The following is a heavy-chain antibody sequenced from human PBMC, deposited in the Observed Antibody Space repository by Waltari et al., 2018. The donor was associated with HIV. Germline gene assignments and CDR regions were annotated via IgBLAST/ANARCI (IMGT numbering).Heavy chain of an antibody. Sequence: LSCAASGFTFSSYGMHWVRQAPGKGLEWVAFIRYDGSNKYYADSVKGRFTISRDNSKNTLYLQMNSLRAEDTAVYYFAKDQEAYSNYAYSGWFDPWGQGTLVTVSS. CDR3: AKDQEAYSNYAYSGWFDP. V-gene: IGHV3-30*02. CDR1: GFTFSSYG. CDR2: IRYDGSNK. J-gene: IGHJ5*02. D-gene: IGHD4-4*01.